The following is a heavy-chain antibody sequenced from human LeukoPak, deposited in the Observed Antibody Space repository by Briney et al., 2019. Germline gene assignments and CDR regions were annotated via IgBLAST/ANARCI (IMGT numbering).Heavy chain of an antibody. CDR3: ARARVGATRHLAY. J-gene: IGHJ4*02. CDR2: ISSSSYI. D-gene: IGHD1-26*01. Sequence: GGSLRLSCAASGFTFSSYSMNWVRQAPGKGLEWVSSISSSSYIYYADSVKGRFTISRDNAKNSLYLQMNSLRAEDTAVYYCARARVGATRHLAYWGQGTLVTVSS. V-gene: IGHV3-21*01. CDR1: GFTFSSYS.